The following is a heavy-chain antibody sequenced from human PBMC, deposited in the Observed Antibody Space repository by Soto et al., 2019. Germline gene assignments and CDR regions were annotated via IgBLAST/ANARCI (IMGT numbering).Heavy chain of an antibody. J-gene: IGHJ4*02. Sequence: GSVKVSFKASGYTFTSYGISWVRQAPGQGLEWMGWISAYNGNTNYAQKLQGRVTMTTDTSTSTAYMELRSLRSDETAVYYCASSRVGATWYFDYWGQGTLVTVSS. CDR2: ISAYNGNT. V-gene: IGHV1-18*01. CDR3: ASSRVGATWYFDY. CDR1: GYTFTSYG. D-gene: IGHD1-26*01.